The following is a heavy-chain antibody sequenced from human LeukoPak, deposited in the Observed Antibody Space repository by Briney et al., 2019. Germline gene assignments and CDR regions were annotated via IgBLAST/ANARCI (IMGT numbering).Heavy chain of an antibody. D-gene: IGHD5-12*01. Sequence: RSLRRSCAASGFTFNTYARERLRQAQGKGREWGTIISYDRTKKYYIDSVRGRFTIARDNSKNTLYLQMNSLRLEDTALYYCAGGDPYRGYDYPGVWGQGILVSVSS. CDR3: AGGDPYRGYDYPGV. V-gene: IGHV3-30*04. J-gene: IGHJ4*02. CDR1: GFTFNTYA. CDR2: ISYDRTKK.